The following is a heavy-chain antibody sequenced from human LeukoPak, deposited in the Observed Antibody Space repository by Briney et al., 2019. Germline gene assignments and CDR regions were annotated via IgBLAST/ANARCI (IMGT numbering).Heavy chain of an antibody. J-gene: IGHJ6*03. V-gene: IGHV3-9*01. Sequence: GGSLRLSCAASGFTFDDYAMHWVRQAPGKGLEWVSGISWNSGSIGYADSVKGRFTISRDNAKNSLYLQMNSLRAEDTALYYCAKDYGSGSYYSYYYMDVWGKGTTVTISS. CDR3: AKDYGSGSYYSYYYMDV. D-gene: IGHD3-10*01. CDR1: GFTFDDYA. CDR2: ISWNSGSI.